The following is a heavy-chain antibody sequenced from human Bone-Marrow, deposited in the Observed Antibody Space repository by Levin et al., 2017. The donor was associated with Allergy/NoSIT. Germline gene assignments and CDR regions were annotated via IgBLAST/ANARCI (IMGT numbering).Heavy chain of an antibody. CDR1: GYTFSDYY. CDR2: INPHTGGT. J-gene: IGHJ3*01. D-gene: IGHD1-14*01. V-gene: IGHV1-2*02. Sequence: ASVKVSCKTSGYTFSDYYIQWVRQAPGQGLEWMGWINPHTGGTNYAQKFQGRVTMARDTSISTVYMELSRLTSDDTAVYSCARPMLVAEPFDCFDLWGQGTVVTVSS. CDR3: ARPMLVAEPFDCFDL.